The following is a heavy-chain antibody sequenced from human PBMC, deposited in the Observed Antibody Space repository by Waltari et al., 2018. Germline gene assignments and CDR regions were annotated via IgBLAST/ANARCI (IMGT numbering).Heavy chain of an antibody. V-gene: IGHV3-23*01. CDR2: IITSSDT. Sequence: EVQLLESGGGLIQPGGSPRLFCAASGFTVSTIAMNWVRQAPGGGLEWVSGIITSSDTYYADSVKGRFTISRDNSKNILYLQMNSLRADDTAVYYCVKGDWGDFWGQGTLVTVSS. CDR3: VKGDWGDF. D-gene: IGHD2-21*02. CDR1: GFTVSTIA. J-gene: IGHJ4*02.